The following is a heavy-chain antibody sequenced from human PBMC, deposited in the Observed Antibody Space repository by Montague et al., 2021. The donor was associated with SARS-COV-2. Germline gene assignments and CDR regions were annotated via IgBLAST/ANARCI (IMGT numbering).Heavy chain of an antibody. CDR3: ARGDIVATIGGYYYYYGMDV. J-gene: IGHJ6*02. CDR1: GFPFSSYD. D-gene: IGHD5-12*01. Sequence: SLSLSFSASGFPFSSYDMHWVRQATGKGLEWVSAIGTAGDTYYPGSVKGRFTISRENAKNSLYLQMNSLRAGDTAVYYCARGDIVATIGGYYYYYGMDVCGQGTTVTVSS. CDR2: IGTAGDT. V-gene: IGHV3-13*01.